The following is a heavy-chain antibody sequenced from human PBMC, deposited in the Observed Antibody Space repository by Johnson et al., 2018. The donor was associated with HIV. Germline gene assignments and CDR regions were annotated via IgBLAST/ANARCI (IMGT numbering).Heavy chain of an antibody. CDR1: GFTFSSYA. CDR3: AREMATIRGNAFDI. Sequence: QMQLVEPGGGVVQPGRSLRLSCAASGFTFSSYAMHWVRQAPGKGPEWVAVISYDGSNKYYAASVKGRFTISRDNSKNTLYLQMNSLRAEDTAVYYCAREMATIRGNAFDIWGQGTMVTVSS. CDR2: ISYDGSNK. D-gene: IGHD5-24*01. V-gene: IGHV3-30-3*01. J-gene: IGHJ3*02.